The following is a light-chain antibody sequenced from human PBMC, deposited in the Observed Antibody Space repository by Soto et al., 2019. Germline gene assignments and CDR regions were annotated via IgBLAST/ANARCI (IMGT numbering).Light chain of an antibody. V-gene: IGKV1-17*01. CDR1: QGIGKD. CDR3: LQHNNYPRV. CDR2: AAS. J-gene: IGKJ1*01. Sequence: DIQMTQSPSSLPASIGDRVTITCRASQGIGKDLGWYQQKPGEAPRRLIYAASSLQSGVPSRFSGSGSGTEFTLTINSLQPDDFATYYCLQHNNYPRVFGQGTKVEVK.